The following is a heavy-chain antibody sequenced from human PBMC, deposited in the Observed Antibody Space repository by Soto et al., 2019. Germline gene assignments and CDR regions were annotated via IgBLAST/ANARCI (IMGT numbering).Heavy chain of an antibody. CDR3: TTEVDIVVVPSAAWFGP. Sequence: GGSLILSCAASGFAFSSYAMSWVRQAPGKGLEWVGRIKSKTDGGTTDYAAPVKGRFTISRDDSKNTLYLQMNRLKIEDTAVYYCTTEVDIVVVPSAAWFGPWGQGTLVTVSS. CDR1: GFAFSSYA. D-gene: IGHD2-2*01. CDR2: IKSKTDGGTT. J-gene: IGHJ5*02. V-gene: IGHV3-15*01.